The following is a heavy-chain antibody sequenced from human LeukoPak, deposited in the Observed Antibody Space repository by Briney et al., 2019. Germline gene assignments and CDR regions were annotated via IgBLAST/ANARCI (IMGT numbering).Heavy chain of an antibody. CDR2: IYYSGST. CDR3: ARWNYDILAGSPYYYYMDV. J-gene: IGHJ6*03. Sequence: SETLSLTCTVSGGSISSYYWSWLRQPPGKGLEWIGYIYYSGSTNYNPSLKSRVTISVDTSKNQFSLKLSSVTAADTAVYYCARWNYDILAGSPYYYYMDVWGKGTTVTISS. CDR1: GGSISSYY. D-gene: IGHD3-9*01. V-gene: IGHV4-59*01.